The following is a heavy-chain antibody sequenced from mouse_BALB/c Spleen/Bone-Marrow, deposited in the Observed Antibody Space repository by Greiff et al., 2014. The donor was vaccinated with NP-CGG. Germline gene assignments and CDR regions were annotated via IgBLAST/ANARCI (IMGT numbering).Heavy chain of an antibody. CDR2: IDPANGNT. CDR1: GFNIKDTY. V-gene: IGHV14-3*02. D-gene: IGHD1-1*01. Sequence: VQLKESGAELVKPGASVKLSCTASGFNIKDTYMHWVKQRPEQGLEWIGRIDPANGNTKYDPKFQGKATITADTSSNTAYLQLSSLTSEDTAVYYCAIYYYCSSGFAYWGQGTLVTVSA. J-gene: IGHJ3*01. CDR3: AIYYYCSSGFAY.